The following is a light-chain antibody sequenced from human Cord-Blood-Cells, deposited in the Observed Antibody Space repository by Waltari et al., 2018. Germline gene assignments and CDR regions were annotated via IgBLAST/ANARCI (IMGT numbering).Light chain of an antibody. J-gene: IGKJ4*01. CDR2: GAS. CDR3: QQYNNWLFT. CDR1: QSVSSN. V-gene: IGKV3-15*01. Sequence: EIVMTQSPATLSVSPGERATLSCRASQSVSSNLAWYQQKPGQAPGLLIYGASTRATGIPASFSGSGSWTEFTLTISSLQSEDFAVYYCQQYNNWLFTFGGGTKVEIK.